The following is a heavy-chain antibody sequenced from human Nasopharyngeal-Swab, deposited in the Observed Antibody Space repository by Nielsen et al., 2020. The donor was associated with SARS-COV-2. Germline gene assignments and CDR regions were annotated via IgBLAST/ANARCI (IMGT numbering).Heavy chain of an antibody. J-gene: IGHJ6*02. CDR3: ARQRQYQLLTYSYYYGMDV. Sequence: SETLSLTCAVSGGSISRYYWSWIRQPPGEGLEWIGYVNYTGGTNYNPSLKSRVTISVDTSKNHFSLRLSSVTAADTAVYFCARQRQYQLLTYSYYYGMDVWGQGTTVTVSS. CDR1: GGSISRYY. CDR2: VNYTGGT. V-gene: IGHV4-59*08. D-gene: IGHD2-2*01.